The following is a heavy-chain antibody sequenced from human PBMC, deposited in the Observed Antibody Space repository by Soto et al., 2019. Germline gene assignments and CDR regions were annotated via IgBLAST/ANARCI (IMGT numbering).Heavy chain of an antibody. CDR3: ARDPHTYSSSRYWFDT. CDR2: IWYDGSNK. V-gene: IGHV3-33*01. J-gene: IGHJ5*02. Sequence: SLRLSCAASGFTFSSYGMHWVRQAPGKGLEWVAVIWYDGSNKYYADSVKGRFTISRDNSKNTLYLQMNSLRAEDTAVYYCARDPHTYSSSRYWFDTWGQGTLVTVSS. CDR1: GFTFSSYG. D-gene: IGHD6-13*01.